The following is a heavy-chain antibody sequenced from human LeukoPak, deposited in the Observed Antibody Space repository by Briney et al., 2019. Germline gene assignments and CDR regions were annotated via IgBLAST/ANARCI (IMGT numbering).Heavy chain of an antibody. Sequence: GGSLRLSCAASGFTFSSYGMHWVRQAPGKGLEWVAVISYDGSNKYYADSVKGRFTISRDNSKNTLYLQMNSLRAEDTALYYCAKVQYSSSWYSHAFDIWGQGTMVTVSS. CDR1: GFTFSSYG. V-gene: IGHV3-30*18. CDR2: ISYDGSNK. J-gene: IGHJ3*02. CDR3: AKVQYSSSWYSHAFDI. D-gene: IGHD6-13*01.